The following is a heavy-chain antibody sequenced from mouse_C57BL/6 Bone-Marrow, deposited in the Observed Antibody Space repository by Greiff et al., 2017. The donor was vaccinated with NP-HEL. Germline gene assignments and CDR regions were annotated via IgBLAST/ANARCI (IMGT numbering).Heavy chain of an antibody. V-gene: IGHV1-69*01. Sequence: VQLQQPGAELVMPGASVKLSCKASGYTFTSYWMHWVKQRPGQGLEWIGEIDPSDSYTNYNQKFKGKSTLTVDKSSSTAYMQLSSLTSEDSAVYYCARDYGSSWSDWYFDFWGTGTTVTVSS. CDR2: IDPSDSYT. J-gene: IGHJ1*03. CDR3: ARDYGSSWSDWYFDF. D-gene: IGHD1-1*01. CDR1: GYTFTSYW.